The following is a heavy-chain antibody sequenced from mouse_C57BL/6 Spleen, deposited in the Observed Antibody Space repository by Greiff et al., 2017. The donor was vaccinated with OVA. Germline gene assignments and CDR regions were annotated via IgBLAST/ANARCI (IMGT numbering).Heavy chain of an antibody. CDR1: GFNIKDDY. CDR2: IDPENGDT. V-gene: IGHV14-4*01. CDR3: TTPQAPFAD. D-gene: IGHD3-2*02. J-gene: IGHJ3*01. Sequence: VQLQQSGAELVRPGASVKLSCTASGFNIKDDYMHWVKQRPEQGLEWIGWIDPENGDTEYASKFQGKATITADTSSNTAYLQLSSLTSEDTAVYYCTTPQAPFADWGQGTLVTVSA.